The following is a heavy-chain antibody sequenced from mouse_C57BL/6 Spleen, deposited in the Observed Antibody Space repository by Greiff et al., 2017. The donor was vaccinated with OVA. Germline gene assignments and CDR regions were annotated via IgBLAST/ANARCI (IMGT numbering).Heavy chain of an antibody. V-gene: IGHV1-26*01. D-gene: IGHD2-1*01. J-gene: IGHJ4*01. CDR3: ARIGGNPYYAMDY. CDR1: GYTFTDYY. CDR2: INPNNGGT. Sequence: EVQLQQSGPELVKPGASVKISCKASGYTFTDYYMNWVKQSHGKSLEWIGDINPNNGGTSYNQKFKGKATLTVDKSSSTAYMELRSLTYEDSAVYYCARIGGNPYYAMDYWGQGTSVTVSS.